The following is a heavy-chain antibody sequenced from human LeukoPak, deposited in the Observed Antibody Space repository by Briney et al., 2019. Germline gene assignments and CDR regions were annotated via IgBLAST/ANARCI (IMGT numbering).Heavy chain of an antibody. Sequence: PSETLSLTCTVSGGPISSSSYYWGWIRQPPGKGLEWIGSIYYSGSTYYNPSLKSRVTISVDSSKNQFSLKLSSVTAADTAVYFCAREVYGSGTFDYWGQGTLVTVSS. CDR1: GGPISSSSYY. CDR2: IYYSGST. CDR3: AREVYGSGTFDY. V-gene: IGHV4-39*07. D-gene: IGHD3-10*01. J-gene: IGHJ4*02.